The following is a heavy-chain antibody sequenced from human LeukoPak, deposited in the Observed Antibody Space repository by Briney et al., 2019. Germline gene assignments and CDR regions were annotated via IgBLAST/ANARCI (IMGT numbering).Heavy chain of an antibody. Sequence: GGSLRLSCAASGFTFSTYNMNWVRQAPGKGLEWVLFISSGSGIIYYADSVKGRFTISRDNSKNTLYLQMNSLRTEDTAVYYCARGGVRVAFDMWGQGTMVTVSS. CDR3: ARGGVRVAFDM. V-gene: IGHV3-48*04. CDR1: GFTFSTYN. CDR2: ISSGSGII. J-gene: IGHJ3*02. D-gene: IGHD3-10*01.